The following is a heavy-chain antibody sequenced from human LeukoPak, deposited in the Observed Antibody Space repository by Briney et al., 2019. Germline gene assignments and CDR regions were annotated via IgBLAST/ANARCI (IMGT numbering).Heavy chain of an antibody. CDR3: AREASGTNYYDSSGYYPFYFDY. J-gene: IGHJ4*02. CDR1: GFTFSDYY. Sequence: GGSLRLSCAASGFTFSDYYMSWIRQAPGKGLEWVSYISSSGCTIYYADSVKGRFTISRDNAKNSLYLQMNSLRAEDTAVYYCAREASGTNYYDSSGYYPFYFDYWGQGTLVTVSS. CDR2: ISSSGCTI. D-gene: IGHD3-22*01. V-gene: IGHV3-11*01.